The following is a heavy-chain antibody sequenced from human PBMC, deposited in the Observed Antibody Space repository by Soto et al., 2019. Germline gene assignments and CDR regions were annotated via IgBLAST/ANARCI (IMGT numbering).Heavy chain of an antibody. CDR3: AAYYYNSRGHYFHY. CDR1: GGTFSSYA. J-gene: IGHJ4*02. CDR2: IIPIFGTA. D-gene: IGHD3-22*01. Sequence: SVKVSCKASGGTFSSYAISWVRQVPGQGLEWMGRIIPIFGTANYPQKFQGRVKITADESTSTAYMELSSLRSEDTALYYCAAYYYNSRGHYFHYWGQGTLVTVS. V-gene: IGHV1-69*13.